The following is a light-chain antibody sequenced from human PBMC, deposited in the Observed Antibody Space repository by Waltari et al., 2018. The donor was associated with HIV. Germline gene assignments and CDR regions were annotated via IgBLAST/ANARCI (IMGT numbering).Light chain of an antibody. Sequence: EIVMTQSPATLSVSPGERVTLSCRASQNVITNLAWYQQKFSQAPRLLIYGASTRATGIPARFSGGGSGTEFTLTISSLQSEDFAIYYCQQYNNWPRTFGQGTKVEVK. CDR2: GAS. J-gene: IGKJ1*01. CDR1: QNVITN. V-gene: IGKV3-15*01. CDR3: QQYNNWPRT.